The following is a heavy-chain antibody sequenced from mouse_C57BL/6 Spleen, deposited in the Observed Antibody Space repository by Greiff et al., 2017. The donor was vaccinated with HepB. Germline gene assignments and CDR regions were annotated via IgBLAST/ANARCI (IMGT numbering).Heavy chain of an antibody. CDR3: ARFDDGYYGDYYAMDY. CDR2: ISSGSSTI. Sequence: EVNLVESGGGLVKPGGSLKLSCAASGFTFSDYGMHWVRQAPEKGLEWVAYISSGSSTIYYADTVKGRFTISRDNAKNTLFLQMTSLRSEDTAMYYCARFDDGYYGDYYAMDYWGQGTSVTVSS. V-gene: IGHV5-17*01. CDR1: GFTFSDYG. D-gene: IGHD2-3*01. J-gene: IGHJ4*01.